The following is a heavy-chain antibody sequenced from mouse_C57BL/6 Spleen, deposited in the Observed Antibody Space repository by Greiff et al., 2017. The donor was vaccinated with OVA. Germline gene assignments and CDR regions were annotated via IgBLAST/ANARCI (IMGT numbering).Heavy chain of an antibody. CDR3: ARDDYDFAY. Sequence: VQLQQSVAELVRPGASVKLSCTASGFTIKNTYMHWVKQRPEQGLEWIGRIDPANGNTKYAPKFQGKATITVDTSSNTAYLQLSSLTSEYTAIYYCARDDYDFAYWGQGTLVTVSA. V-gene: IGHV14-3*01. J-gene: IGHJ3*01. CDR1: GFTIKNTY. D-gene: IGHD2-4*01. CDR2: IDPANGNT.